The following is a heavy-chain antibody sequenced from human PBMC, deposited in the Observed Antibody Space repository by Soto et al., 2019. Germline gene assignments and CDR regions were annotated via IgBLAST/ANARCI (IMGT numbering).Heavy chain of an antibody. J-gene: IGHJ4*02. Sequence: SETLSLTCAVYGGSFSGYYWSWIRQPAGKGLEWIGRIYTSGSTNYNPSLKSRVTMSVDTSKNKFSLKLSSVTDADTAVYYCARDTRVHRGYDYWGQGTLVTVSS. CDR1: GGSFSGYY. CDR3: ARDTRVHRGYDY. V-gene: IGHV4-4*07. D-gene: IGHD3-10*01. CDR2: IYTSGST.